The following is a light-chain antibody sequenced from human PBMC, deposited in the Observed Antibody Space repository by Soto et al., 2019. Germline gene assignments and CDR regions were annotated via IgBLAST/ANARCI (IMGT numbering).Light chain of an antibody. CDR1: PXXXDTSDNRNY. J-gene: IGKJ1*01. CDR2: WAS. V-gene: IGKV4-1*01. Sequence: DTLLAPSPDPPAVFLGARAPLNFKGRPXXXDTSDNRNYLAWYQQKSGQPPRLIMYWASSRNSGVPDRFSGSGSGTDFILTISSLQAEDAAVYFCQQYYSSPQAFGQGTKVDIK. CDR3: QQYYSSPQA.